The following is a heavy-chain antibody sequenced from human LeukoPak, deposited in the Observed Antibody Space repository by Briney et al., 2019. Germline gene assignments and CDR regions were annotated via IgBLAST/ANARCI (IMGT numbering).Heavy chain of an antibody. D-gene: IGHD6-19*01. V-gene: IGHV3-48*01. J-gene: IGHJ4*02. Sequence: GGSLRLSCAASGFTFSSYSMNWVRQAPGKGLEWVSYIGSSSRTIYYADSVKGRFTISRDNAKNSLYLQMNSLRAEDTAVYYCIVLAVTATLGFDYWGQGTLVTVS. CDR1: GFTFSSYS. CDR2: IGSSSRTI. CDR3: IVLAVTATLGFDY.